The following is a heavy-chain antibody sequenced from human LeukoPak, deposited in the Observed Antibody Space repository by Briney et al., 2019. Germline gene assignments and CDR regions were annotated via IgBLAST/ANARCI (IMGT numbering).Heavy chain of an antibody. CDR3: ARANALYCSSTSCLFDY. V-gene: IGHV1-2*02. Sequence: ASVKVSCKASGYTSTSYDINWVRQPTGQGLEWMAWINPNSGGTYYAQNFHDRITLTRDTSISTAYMELSRLRSDDTAIYYCARANALYCSSTSCLFDYWGQGTLVTVSS. J-gene: IGHJ4*02. D-gene: IGHD2-2*01. CDR1: GYTSTSYD. CDR2: INPNSGGT.